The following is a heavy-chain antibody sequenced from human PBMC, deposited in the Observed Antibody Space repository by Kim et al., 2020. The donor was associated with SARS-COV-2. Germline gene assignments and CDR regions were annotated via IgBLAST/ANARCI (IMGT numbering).Heavy chain of an antibody. V-gene: IGHV3-30*04. CDR1: GFTFSSYA. D-gene: IGHD3-10*01. J-gene: IGHJ3*02. CDR2: ISYDGSNK. CDR3: ARAYGSGRGNDAFDI. Sequence: GGSLRLSCAASGFTFSSYAMHWVRQAPGKGLEWVAVISYDGSNKYYADSVKGRFTISRDNSKNTLYLQMNSLRAEDTAVYYCARAYGSGRGNDAFDIWGQGTMVTVSS.